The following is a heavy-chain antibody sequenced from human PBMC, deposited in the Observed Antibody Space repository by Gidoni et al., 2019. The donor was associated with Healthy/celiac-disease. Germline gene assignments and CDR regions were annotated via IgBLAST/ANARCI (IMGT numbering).Heavy chain of an antibody. Sequence: EVPLVESGGGLVQPGGSLRLSCAASGFTVSSNYMSWVRQAPGKGLEWVSVIYSGGSTYYADSVKGRFTISRDNSKNTLYLQMNSLRAEDTAVYYCARGVDIVAPGAFDIWGQGTMVTVSS. CDR3: ARGVDIVAPGAFDI. V-gene: IGHV3-66*01. D-gene: IGHD5-12*01. J-gene: IGHJ3*02. CDR2: IYSGGST. CDR1: GFTVSSNY.